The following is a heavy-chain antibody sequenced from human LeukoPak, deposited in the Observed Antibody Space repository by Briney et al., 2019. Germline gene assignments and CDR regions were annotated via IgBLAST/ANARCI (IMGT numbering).Heavy chain of an antibody. D-gene: IGHD3-10*01. V-gene: IGHV1-18*01. J-gene: IGHJ5*02. Sequence: ASVKVSCKASGYTFTSYGISWVRQAPGQGLEWIGWISAYNGNTNYAQKLQGRVTMTTDTSTSTAYMELRSLRSDDTAVYYCARGLGDGSGSYSSQPFSFNWFDPWGQGTLVTVSS. CDR3: ARGLGDGSGSYSSQPFSFNWFDP. CDR2: ISAYNGNT. CDR1: GYTFTSYG.